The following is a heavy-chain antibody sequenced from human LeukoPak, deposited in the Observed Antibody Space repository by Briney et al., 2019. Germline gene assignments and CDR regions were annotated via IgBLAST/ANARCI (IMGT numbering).Heavy chain of an antibody. D-gene: IGHD3-3*01. CDR2: ISSSATYT. V-gene: IGHV3-11*03. CDR3: ARSFYDFLNGPYEEAFDM. Sequence: PGGSLRLSCAASGFSFSDYYMNWIRQAPGTGLEWVSYISSSATYTDYAESVKGRFTVSRDNAKNSLYLQMNSLRAEDTAVYYCARSFYDFLNGPYEEAFDMWGQGTMVTVSS. J-gene: IGHJ3*02. CDR1: GFSFSDYY.